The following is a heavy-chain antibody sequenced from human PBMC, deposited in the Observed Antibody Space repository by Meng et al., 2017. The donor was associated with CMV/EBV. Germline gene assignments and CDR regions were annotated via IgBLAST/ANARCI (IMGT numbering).Heavy chain of an antibody. Sequence: SGYTFTWYGISWVRQAPGQGLEWMGWISAYNGNTNHAQKLQGRVTMTTDTSTSTVYMELRSLRSDDTAVYYCARAAYCGCDCYPNFDYWGQGTLVTVSS. CDR2: ISAYNGNT. CDR1: GYTFTWYG. V-gene: IGHV1-18*01. J-gene: IGHJ4*02. D-gene: IGHD2-21*01. CDR3: ARAAYCGCDCYPNFDY.